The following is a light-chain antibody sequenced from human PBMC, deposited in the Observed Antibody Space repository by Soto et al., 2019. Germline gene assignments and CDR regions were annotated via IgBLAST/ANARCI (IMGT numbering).Light chain of an antibody. V-gene: IGKV1-9*01. CDR3: QQRKSYPVT. CDR2: AAS. CDR1: QGISSY. J-gene: IGKJ4*01. Sequence: DIQLNQSPSFLSASVGDRVTITCRASQGISSYLAWYQQEPGKAPKPLIYAASTLQSGVPSRFSGGGSGTEFTLTISSLQPEDFATYYCQQRKSYPVTFGGGTKVEIK.